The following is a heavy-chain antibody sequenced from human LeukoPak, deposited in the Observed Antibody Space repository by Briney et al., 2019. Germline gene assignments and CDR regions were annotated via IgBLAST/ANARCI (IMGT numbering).Heavy chain of an antibody. CDR2: ISWNSGSI. D-gene: IGHD6-19*01. CDR1: GFTFDDYA. CDR3: AKDSGGLWGSPQLRFIAVAGFDY. J-gene: IGHJ4*02. Sequence: PGRSLRLSCAASGFTFDDYAMHWVRQAPGKGLEWVSGISWNSGSIGYADSVKGRFTISRDNAKNSLYLQMNSLRAEDTALYYCAKDSGGLWGSPQLRFIAVAGFDYWGQGTLVTVSS. V-gene: IGHV3-9*01.